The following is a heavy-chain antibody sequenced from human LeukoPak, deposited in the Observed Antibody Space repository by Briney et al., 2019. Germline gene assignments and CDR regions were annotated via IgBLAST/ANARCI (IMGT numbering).Heavy chain of an antibody. CDR1: GFTFSIYS. D-gene: IGHD5-18*01. CDR2: ITGNSNYI. CDR3: ARDRWGYSYGGD. J-gene: IGHJ4*02. Sequence: GGSLRLSCAASGFTFSIYSINWVRQAPGKGLEWVSFITGNSNYIYYADSVKGRFTISRDNAKNSLYLQMNSLRAEDTAVYYCARDRWGYSYGGDWGQGTLVTVSS. V-gene: IGHV3-21*06.